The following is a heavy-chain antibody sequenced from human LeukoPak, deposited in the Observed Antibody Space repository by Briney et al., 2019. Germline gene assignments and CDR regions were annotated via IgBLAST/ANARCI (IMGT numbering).Heavy chain of an antibody. V-gene: IGHV1-18*01. D-gene: IGHD2-21*02. Sequence: ASVKVSCKASGYTFTSYGISWVRQAPGQGLEWMGWISAYNGNTNYAQKLQGRVTMTTDTSTTTAYMELRSLRSDDTAVYYCSREFPFCGADCFSGVFDIWGQGTMVTVS. CDR2: ISAYNGNT. CDR3: SREFPFCGADCFSGVFDI. CDR1: GYTFTSYG. J-gene: IGHJ3*02.